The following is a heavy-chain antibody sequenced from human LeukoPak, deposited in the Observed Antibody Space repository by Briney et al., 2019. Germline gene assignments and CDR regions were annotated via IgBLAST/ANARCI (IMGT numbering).Heavy chain of an antibody. CDR2: INPNSGGT. D-gene: IGHD3-9*01. J-gene: IGHJ3*02. Sequence: GASVKVSCKASGYTFTGYYMHWVRQAPGQGLEWMGWINPNSGGTNYAQKFQGRVTMTRDTSISTAYMELSRLRSDDTAVYYCARGYHSSLTGYLDAFDIWGQGTMVTVSS. CDR1: GYTFTGYY. V-gene: IGHV1-2*02. CDR3: ARGYHSSLTGYLDAFDI.